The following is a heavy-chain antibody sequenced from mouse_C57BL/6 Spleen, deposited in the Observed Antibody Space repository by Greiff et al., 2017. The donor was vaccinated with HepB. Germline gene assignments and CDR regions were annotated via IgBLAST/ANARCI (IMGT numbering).Heavy chain of an antibody. CDR3: ARTDSNYLARFDY. D-gene: IGHD2-5*01. J-gene: IGHJ3*01. Sequence: DVKLVESGPVLVKPGASVKMSCKASGYTFTDYYMNWVKQSHGKSLEWIGVINPYNGGTSYNQKFKGKATLTVDKSSSTAYVELHSLTSEDSAVSYCARTDSNYLARFDYWGQGTLVTVSA. CDR2: INPYNGGT. CDR1: GYTFTDYY. V-gene: IGHV1-19*01.